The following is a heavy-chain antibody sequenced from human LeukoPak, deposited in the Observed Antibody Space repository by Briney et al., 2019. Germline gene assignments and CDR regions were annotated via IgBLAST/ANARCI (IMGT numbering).Heavy chain of an antibody. Sequence: GESLKISCKGSGYSFTTNWIGWVRQMPGKGLEWMGIIYPGDSETRYSPSFQGQVIISADKSISTAYLQWSSLKASDTAIYYCVRSRGYSYGYSYYFDYWGQGTLVTVSS. CDR3: VRSRGYSYGYSYYFDY. J-gene: IGHJ4*02. CDR1: GYSFTTNW. D-gene: IGHD5-18*01. CDR2: IYPGDSET. V-gene: IGHV5-51*01.